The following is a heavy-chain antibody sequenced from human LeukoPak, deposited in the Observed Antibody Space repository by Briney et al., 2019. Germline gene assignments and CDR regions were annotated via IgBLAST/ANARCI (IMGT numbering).Heavy chain of an antibody. V-gene: IGHV3-74*01. CDR2: INSDGSST. Sequence: GGSLRLSCAASGLTFSSHWMHWVRQAPGKGLVWVSRINSDGSSTSYADSVKGRFTISRDNAKNTLYLQMNSLRAEDTAVYYCAREPPLYCGGDCYAFDIWGQGTMVTVSS. CDR3: AREPPLYCGGDCYAFDI. D-gene: IGHD2-21*02. CDR1: GLTFSSHW. J-gene: IGHJ3*02.